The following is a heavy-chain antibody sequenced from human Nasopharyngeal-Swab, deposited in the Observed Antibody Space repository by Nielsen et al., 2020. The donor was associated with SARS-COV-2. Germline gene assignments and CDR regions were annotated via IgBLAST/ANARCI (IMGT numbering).Heavy chain of an antibody. J-gene: IGHJ5*02. CDR1: GYTLTELS. D-gene: IGHD6-6*01. CDR3: AITTPYSSSAGPWFDP. V-gene: IGHV1-24*01. CDR2: FDPEDGET. Sequence: ASVKVSCKVSGYTLTELSMHWVRQAPGKGFEWMGGFDPEDGETIYAQKFQGRVTMTEDTSTDTAYMELSSLRSEDTAVYYCAITTPYSSSAGPWFDPWGQGTLVTVSS.